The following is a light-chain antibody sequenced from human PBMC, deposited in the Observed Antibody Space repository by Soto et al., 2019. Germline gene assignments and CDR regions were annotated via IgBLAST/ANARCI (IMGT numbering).Light chain of an antibody. J-gene: IGLJ1*01. V-gene: IGLV2-11*01. CDR3: CSYAGTPRYG. Sequence: QSALTQPRSVSGSPGQSVTISCTGTSGDVGYYNYVSWYQQHPGKAPKVMIYDVTERPSGVPDRFSGSKSGNTASLTISGRQAEDEAAYYCCSYAGTPRYGLGTGTKLTVL. CDR1: SGDVGYYNY. CDR2: DVT.